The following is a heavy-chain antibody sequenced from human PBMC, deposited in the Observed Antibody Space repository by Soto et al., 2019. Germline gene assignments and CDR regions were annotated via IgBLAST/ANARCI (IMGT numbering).Heavy chain of an antibody. V-gene: IGHV1-2*02. CDR1: GYTFTAHY. D-gene: IGHD1-26*01. CDR2: INPNSGDT. CDR3: ASVNPGSYHHGILDY. J-gene: IGHJ4*02. Sequence: ASVNVSCKASGYTFTAHYMNWVRQAPGQGLEWMGWINPNSGDTKYVEKFQGRVTMIRDTSISTAYMELSSLRSDDTAVYYCASVNPGSYHHGILDYWGQGALVTVSS.